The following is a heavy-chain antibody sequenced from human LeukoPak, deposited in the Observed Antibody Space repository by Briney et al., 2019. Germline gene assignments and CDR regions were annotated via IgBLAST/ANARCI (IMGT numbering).Heavy chain of an antibody. J-gene: IGHJ5*02. CDR2: MNPNSGNT. Sequence: ASVKVSCKASGYTFTSYDINWVRQATGQGLEWMGWMNPNSGNTGYAQKFQGRVTMTRNTSISTAYMELSSLRSEDTAVYYCARGPESSNWYRVVWFDPWGQGTLVTVSS. CDR1: GYTFTSYD. V-gene: IGHV1-8*01. D-gene: IGHD6-13*01. CDR3: ARGPESSNWYRVVWFDP.